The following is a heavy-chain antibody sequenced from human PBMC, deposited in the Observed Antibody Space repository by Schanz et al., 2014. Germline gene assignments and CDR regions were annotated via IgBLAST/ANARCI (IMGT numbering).Heavy chain of an antibody. D-gene: IGHD3-9*01. CDR1: GFTFSDHY. Sequence: VQLVESGGGLVQPGGSLRLSCAASGFTFSDHYMDWVRQAPGKGLEWVSTIGYLGDTYYPDSVKGRFTISRDNAKNSLYLQMNSLRAEDTAVYYCARDSRPNYDFLTAYYSIDYWGQGTLVTVSS. V-gene: IGHV3-11*06. J-gene: IGHJ4*02. CDR2: IGYLGDT. CDR3: ARDSRPNYDFLTAYYSIDY.